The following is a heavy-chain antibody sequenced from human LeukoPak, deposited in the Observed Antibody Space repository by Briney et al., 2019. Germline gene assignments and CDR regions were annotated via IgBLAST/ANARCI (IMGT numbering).Heavy chain of an antibody. CDR3: AKDGYNWNYEGWFDP. V-gene: IGHV3-43*02. CDR1: GFTFDDYA. D-gene: IGHD1-7*01. J-gene: IGHJ5*02. CDR2: ISGDGGST. Sequence: GGSLRLSCAASGFTFDDYAMHWVRQAPGKGLEWVSLISGDGGSTYYADSVKGRFTISRDNSKNSLYLQMNSLRTEDTALYYCAKDGYNWNYEGWFDPWGQGTLVTVSS.